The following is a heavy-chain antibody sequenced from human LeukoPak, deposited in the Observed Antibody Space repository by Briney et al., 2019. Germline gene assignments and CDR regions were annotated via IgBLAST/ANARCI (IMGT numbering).Heavy chain of an antibody. V-gene: IGHV3-48*03. CDR1: GFIFSSYE. J-gene: IGHJ6*04. Sequence: GGSLRLSCAASGFIFSSYEMNWVRQAPGKGLEWVSYISSSGTTIYYADSVKGRFTISRDNAKNSLYLQMNRLRAEDTAVYYCVRDYYYAMDVWGKGTTVTVSS. CDR3: VRDYYYAMDV. CDR2: ISSSGTTI.